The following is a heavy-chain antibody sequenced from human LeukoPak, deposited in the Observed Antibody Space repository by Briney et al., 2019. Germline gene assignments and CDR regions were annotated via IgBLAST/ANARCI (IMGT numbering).Heavy chain of an antibody. CDR2: IYPGDSDT. D-gene: IGHD5-12*01. Sequence: GESLKISCRASGYSFSTSWIGWVRQMPGKGLEWMGVIYPGDSDTRYSQSFQGQVTFSADKSISTAYLQWSSLEASDTAMYFCGRGAYSGYEFDCWGQGTLVTVSS. CDR3: GRGAYSGYEFDC. CDR1: GYSFSTSW. J-gene: IGHJ4*02. V-gene: IGHV5-51*01.